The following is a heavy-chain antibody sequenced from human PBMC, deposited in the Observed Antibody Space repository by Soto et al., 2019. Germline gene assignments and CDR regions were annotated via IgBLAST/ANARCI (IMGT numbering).Heavy chain of an antibody. Sequence: PGGSLRLSCAASGFTFSSYAMSWVRQAPGKGLEWVSAISGSGGSTYYADSVKGRFTISRDNSKNTLYLQMNSLRAEDTAVYYCAKDVSPYYYDSSGYYPGAFDIWGQGTMVTVSS. CDR3: AKDVSPYYYDSSGYYPGAFDI. J-gene: IGHJ3*02. CDR1: GFTFSSYA. V-gene: IGHV3-23*01. D-gene: IGHD3-22*01. CDR2: ISGSGGST.